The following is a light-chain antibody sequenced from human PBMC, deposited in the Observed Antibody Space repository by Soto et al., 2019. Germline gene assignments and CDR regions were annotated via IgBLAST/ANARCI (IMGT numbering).Light chain of an antibody. J-gene: IGKJ1*01. V-gene: IGKV3-20*01. CDR3: HQNDIPPQT. Sequence: IVLTQSPGTLSLSPGERATLSCRASQRISSTYLAWYQQKPGRAPRLLIYGASRRATGIPDRFSGSGSATDFTLTISRLEAEDVAVYYYHQNDIPPQTFGRGTRMEI. CDR2: GAS. CDR1: QRISSTY.